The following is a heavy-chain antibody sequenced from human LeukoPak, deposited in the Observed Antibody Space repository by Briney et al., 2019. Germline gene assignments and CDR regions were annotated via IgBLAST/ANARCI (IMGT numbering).Heavy chain of an antibody. CDR1: GYNFTNYW. CDR3: ARHGMAAAGPPYDYYYYGMDV. V-gene: IGHV5-51*01. CDR2: IFPADSDT. J-gene: IGHJ6*04. Sequence: GDSLKISCQGSGYNFTNYWIGWVRQMPGKGPEWMGAIFPADSDTRYSPSFQGQVTISAAKSITTAYLQWSSLKASDTAMYYCARHGMAAAGPPYDYYYYGMDVWGKGTTVTVSS. D-gene: IGHD6-13*01.